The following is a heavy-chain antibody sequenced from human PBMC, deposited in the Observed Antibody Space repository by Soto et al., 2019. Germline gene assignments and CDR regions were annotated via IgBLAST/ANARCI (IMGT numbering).Heavy chain of an antibody. D-gene: IGHD3-22*01. CDR2: INPNSGGT. CDR1: GYTFTGYY. J-gene: IGHJ3*02. CDR3: ARAPLYSDGGGYYYSFDM. Sequence: QVQLVQSGAEVRKPGASVTVSCKAFGYTFTGYYIHWVRQAPGQGPEWMGWINPNSGGTKYSQKFQGWVNMTRDTSINTAYMERRRLKSDDTAVYFCARAPLYSDGGGYYYSFDMWGQGTMVTVSS. V-gene: IGHV1-2*04.